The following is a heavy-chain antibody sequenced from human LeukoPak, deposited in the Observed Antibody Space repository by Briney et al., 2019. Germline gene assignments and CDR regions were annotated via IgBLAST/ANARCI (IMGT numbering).Heavy chain of an antibody. CDR2: IYYSGST. Sequence: SETLSLTCTVSGVSFSSGSYYWGWIRQPPGKGLEWIGTIYYSGSTYYNPPLQSRLTMSVDTSRNQFSLKLSSVTAADTAVYYCARRSPLSSVVTGAFDYWGQGSLVTVSS. CDR3: ARRSPLSSVVTGAFDY. J-gene: IGHJ4*02. CDR1: GVSFSSGSYY. D-gene: IGHD4-23*01. V-gene: IGHV4-39*01.